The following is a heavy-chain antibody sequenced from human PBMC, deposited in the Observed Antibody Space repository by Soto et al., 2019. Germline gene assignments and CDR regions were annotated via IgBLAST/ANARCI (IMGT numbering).Heavy chain of an antibody. CDR3: ATHDYVWGSYRP. CDR1: GYTLTELS. D-gene: IGHD3-16*02. V-gene: IGHV1-24*01. Sequence: ASVKVSCKVSGYTLTELSMHWVRQAPGRGLEWMGGFDPEDGETIYAQKFQGRVTMTEDTSTDTAYMELSSLRSEDTAVYYCATHDYVWGSYRPWGQGTLVTVSS. CDR2: FDPEDGET. J-gene: IGHJ4*02.